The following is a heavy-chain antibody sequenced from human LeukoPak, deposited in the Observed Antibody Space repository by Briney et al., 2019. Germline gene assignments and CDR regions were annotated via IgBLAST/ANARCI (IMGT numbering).Heavy chain of an antibody. J-gene: IGHJ4*02. Sequence: PGGSLRLSCAASGFTFNNYSMHWVRRAPGKGLEYVSSIDPSGGSAYYVTSVRGRFTISRDNSKNTLYLQVGSLGADDMAAYYCARSGGYFGSGKYYFDYWGQGTLVTVSS. CDR1: GFTFNNYS. V-gene: IGHV3-64*01. D-gene: IGHD3-10*01. CDR3: ARSGGYFGSGKYYFDY. CDR2: IDPSGGSA.